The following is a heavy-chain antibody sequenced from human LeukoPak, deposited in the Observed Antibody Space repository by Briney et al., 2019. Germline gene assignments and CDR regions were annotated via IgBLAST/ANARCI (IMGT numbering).Heavy chain of an antibody. CDR2: IYTSGST. V-gene: IGHV4-61*02. Sequence: SETLSLTCTVSGNSISSGDYYWSWIRQPAGKGLEWIGRIYTSGSTTYNPSLKSRVTISGDTSENQFSLRLSSVTAADTAVYYCARGDSGSYYYMDVWGKGTTVTISS. CDR1: GNSISSGDYY. D-gene: IGHD3-10*01. J-gene: IGHJ6*03. CDR3: ARGDSGSYYYMDV.